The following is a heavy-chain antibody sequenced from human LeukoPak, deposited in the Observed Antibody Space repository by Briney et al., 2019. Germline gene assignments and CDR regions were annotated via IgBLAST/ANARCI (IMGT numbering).Heavy chain of an antibody. CDR2: IKQDGSEK. D-gene: IGHD5-12*01. V-gene: IGHV3-7*01. J-gene: IGHJ3*02. Sequence: GGSLRLSCAASGFTFSSYWMSWVRQAPGKGLEWVANIKQDGSEKYYVDSVKGRFTISRDNAKNSLYLQMNSLRAEDTAVYYCARFLRYDDDAFDIWGQGTMVTVSS. CDR1: GFTFSSYW. CDR3: ARFLRYDDDAFDI.